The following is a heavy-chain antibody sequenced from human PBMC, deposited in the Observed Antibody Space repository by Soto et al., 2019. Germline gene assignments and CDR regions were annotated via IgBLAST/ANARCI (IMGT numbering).Heavy chain of an antibody. J-gene: IGHJ3*02. V-gene: IGHV4-59*01. CDR3: ATRLTLATTTGDAFDI. CDR2: VYYSGST. Sequence: SWSLCLTCTDAKSSNSSDCWIWIQKPPGKGLEWIGFVYYSGSTSYNPALKSRVTISVDMSKNQHSLSLGSVTSADTAVYYCATRLTLATTTGDAFDIWGRGTMVTVSS. CDR1: KSSNSSDC. D-gene: IGHD4-17*01.